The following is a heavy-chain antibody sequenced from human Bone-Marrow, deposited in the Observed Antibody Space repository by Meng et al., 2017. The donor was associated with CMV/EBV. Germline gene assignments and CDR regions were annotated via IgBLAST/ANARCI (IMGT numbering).Heavy chain of an antibody. D-gene: IGHD3-22*01. J-gene: IGHJ4*02. Sequence: GESLKISCAASGFTVSSNYMSWVRQAPGKGLEWVSVIYSGGSSTYYADSVKGRFTISRDNSKNTLYLQMNSLRAEDTAVYYCAKDEYYYDSSVGAWGQGTLVTVSS. CDR1: GFTVSSNY. CDR3: AKDEYYYDSSVGA. CDR2: IYSGGSST. V-gene: IGHV3-23*03.